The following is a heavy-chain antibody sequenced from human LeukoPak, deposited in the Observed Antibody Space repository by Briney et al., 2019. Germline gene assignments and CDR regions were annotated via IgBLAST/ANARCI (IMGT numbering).Heavy chain of an antibody. Sequence: GGSLRLSCAASGFTFTNYEMNWVRQAPGKGLECVSYISSRGTTTYYADSMKGRFTISRDNAKNSLFLQMNNLRAEDTAVYYCARHGTPTYFGQGTLVTVSS. CDR3: ARHGTPTY. CDR2: ISSRGTTT. J-gene: IGHJ4*02. CDR1: GFTFTNYE. D-gene: IGHD1-1*01. V-gene: IGHV3-48*03.